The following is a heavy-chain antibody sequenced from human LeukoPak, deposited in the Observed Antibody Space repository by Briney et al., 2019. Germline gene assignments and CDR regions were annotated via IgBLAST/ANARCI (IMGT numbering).Heavy chain of an antibody. CDR1: GFTFSSYA. V-gene: IGHV3-23*01. D-gene: IGHD5-12*01. CDR3: AKDLNVRGYSGYGLIGY. J-gene: IGHJ4*02. CDR2: ISGSGGST. Sequence: GGSLRLSCAASGFTFSSYAMSWVRQAPGKGLEWVSAISGSGGSTYYADSVKGRFTISRDNSKNTLYLQMNSLRAEDTAVYYCAKDLNVRGYSGYGLIGYWGQGTLVTVSS.